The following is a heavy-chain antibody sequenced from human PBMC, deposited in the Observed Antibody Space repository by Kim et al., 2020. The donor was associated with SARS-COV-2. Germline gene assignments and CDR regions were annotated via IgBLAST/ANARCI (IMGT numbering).Heavy chain of an antibody. CDR2: IHSDGSRT. CDR1: GFTFSNSW. D-gene: IGHD1-26*01. J-gene: IGHJ4*02. CDR3: ARGAPYGSYFDY. V-gene: IGHV3-74*01. Sequence: GGSLRLSCAASGFTFSNSWMHWVRQAPGKGLVWVSHIHSDGSRTTYADSVKGRFTISRDNAKNTLYLHMNSLRAEDTAVYYCARGAPYGSYFDYWGQGTL.